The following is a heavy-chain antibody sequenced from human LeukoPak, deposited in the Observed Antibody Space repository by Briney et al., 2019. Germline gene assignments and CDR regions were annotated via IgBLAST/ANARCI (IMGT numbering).Heavy chain of an antibody. CDR1: GGTFSSYA. D-gene: IGHD1-26*01. J-gene: IGHJ3*02. Sequence: SVKVSCKASGGTFSSYAISWVRQAPGQGLEWMGRIIPILGIANYAQKFQGRVTMTRDTSTSTVYMELSSLRSEDTAVYYCAREEVGATPDAFDIWGQGTMVTVSS. V-gene: IGHV1-69*04. CDR2: IIPILGIA. CDR3: AREEVGATPDAFDI.